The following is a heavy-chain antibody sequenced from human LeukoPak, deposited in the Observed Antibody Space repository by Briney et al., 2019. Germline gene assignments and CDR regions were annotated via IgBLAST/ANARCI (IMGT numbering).Heavy chain of an antibody. J-gene: IGHJ4*02. CDR2: IIPILGIA. Sequence: SVKVSCKASGYTFTSYGISWVRQAPGQGLEWMGRIIPILGIANYAQKFQGRVTITADKSTSTAYMELSSLRSEDTAVYYCARDNLEMATITPSFDYWGQGTLVTVSS. V-gene: IGHV1-69*04. CDR3: ARDNLEMATITPSFDY. CDR1: GYTFTSYG. D-gene: IGHD5-24*01.